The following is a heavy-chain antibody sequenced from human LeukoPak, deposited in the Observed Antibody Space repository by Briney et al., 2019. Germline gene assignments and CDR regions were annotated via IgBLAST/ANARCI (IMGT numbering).Heavy chain of an antibody. V-gene: IGHV4-4*07. Sequence: SETLSLTCTVSGGSISSYYWSWIRQPAGKGLEWIGRIYTSGSTNYNPSLKSRVTISVDTSKNQFSLKLSSVTAADTAVYYCARHTDTAMVTSGFDYWGQGTLVTVSS. CDR2: IYTSGST. CDR3: ARHTDTAMVTSGFDY. D-gene: IGHD5-18*01. CDR1: GGSISSYY. J-gene: IGHJ4*02.